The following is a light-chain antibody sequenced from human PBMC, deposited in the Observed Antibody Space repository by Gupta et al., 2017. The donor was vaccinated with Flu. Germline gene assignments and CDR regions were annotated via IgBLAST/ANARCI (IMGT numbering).Light chain of an antibody. J-gene: IGKJ1*01. Sequence: GTLYLSPGERATLSCGASQSVRSSYLAWYQQKPGQAPRLLIYVASSRATGIPDRFSGSGSGTEFTLTISRLEPEDFAVYYCQQEGNSPQTFGQGTKVEIK. V-gene: IGKV3-20*01. CDR3: QQEGNSPQT. CDR2: VAS. CDR1: QSVRSSY.